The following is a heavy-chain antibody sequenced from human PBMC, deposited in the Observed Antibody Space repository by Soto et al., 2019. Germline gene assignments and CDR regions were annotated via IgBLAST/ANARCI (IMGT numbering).Heavy chain of an antibody. CDR1: GCTFRGYE. J-gene: IGHJ4*02. V-gene: IGHV3-11*04. CDR2: LSRSGNTI. D-gene: IGHD3-16*01. CDR3: ARMYLTASITSLDY. Sequence: GXLRLSGAASGCTFRGYEMSWIRQAAGKGPEWVSFLSRSGNTIYYSDSVVGRFTVSRDNAENSLYLQMNSLRAEDTAVYYCARMYLTASITSLDYWGQGTLVTVYS.